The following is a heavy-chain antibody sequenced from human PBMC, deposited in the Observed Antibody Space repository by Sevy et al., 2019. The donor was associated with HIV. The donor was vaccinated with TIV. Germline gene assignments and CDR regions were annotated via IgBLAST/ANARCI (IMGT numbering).Heavy chain of an antibody. D-gene: IGHD4-17*01. J-gene: IGHJ3*02. Sequence: GGSLRLSCAASGFTFSNYAMTWVRQAPGKGLEWVSVISGSGGSTYYADSVKGRFTIPRDNSKSTLYLQMNSLRAEDTAVYYCAKHSRGSTVVIPNAFDIWGQGTMVTVSS. CDR2: ISGSGGST. CDR3: AKHSRGSTVVIPNAFDI. CDR1: GFTFSNYA. V-gene: IGHV3-23*01.